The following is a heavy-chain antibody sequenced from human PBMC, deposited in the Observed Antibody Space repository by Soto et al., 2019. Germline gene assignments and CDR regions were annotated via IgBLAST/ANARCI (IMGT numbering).Heavy chain of an antibody. CDR1: GFTFSDSA. Sequence: GGSLRLSCAASGFTFSDSALSWVRQAPGKGLEWVSAISGTGASTYYADSVKGRFTISRDNSKNTLYLQMNSLRADDTAVYYCAKNRDGYYYSYFDYWGQGTLVTVSS. D-gene: IGHD3-22*01. CDR3: AKNRDGYYYSYFDY. J-gene: IGHJ4*02. V-gene: IGHV3-23*01. CDR2: ISGTGAST.